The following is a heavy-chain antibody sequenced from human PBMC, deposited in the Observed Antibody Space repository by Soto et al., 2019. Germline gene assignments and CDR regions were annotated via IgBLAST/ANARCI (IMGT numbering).Heavy chain of an antibody. Sequence: EVQLVESGGGLVQPGGSLRLSCAASGFSFSSHYMPWVRQVPGKGLVWVSCINTDGRTTRYADSVKGRFTISRDNAKSTLYLQMNRLGAEDTAVYYCARGSTVARTVYWGQGTLVTVSS. CDR1: GFSFSSHY. CDR2: INTDGRTT. D-gene: IGHD6-19*01. V-gene: IGHV3-74*01. J-gene: IGHJ4*02. CDR3: ARGSTVARTVY.